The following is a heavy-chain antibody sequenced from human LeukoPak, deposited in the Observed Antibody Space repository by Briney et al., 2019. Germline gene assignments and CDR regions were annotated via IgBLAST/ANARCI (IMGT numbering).Heavy chain of an antibody. V-gene: IGHV1-2*02. J-gene: IGHJ4*02. CDR2: INANSGGT. D-gene: IGHD3-22*01. Sequence: ASVKVSCKASGHTFTGYYMHWVRQAPGQGLEWMGWINANSGGTNYAQKFQGRVTMTRDTSISTAYMELSRLRSDDTAVYYCARDYYDSSIDYWGQGTLVTVSS. CDR1: GHTFTGYY. CDR3: ARDYYDSSIDY.